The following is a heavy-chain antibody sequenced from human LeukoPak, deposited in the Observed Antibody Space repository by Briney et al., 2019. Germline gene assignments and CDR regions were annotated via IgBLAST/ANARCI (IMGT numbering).Heavy chain of an antibody. CDR1: GIIFSNYR. CDR2: INRDGSST. D-gene: IGHD3-22*01. Sequence: GGSLRLSCAASGIIFSNYRMHWVRQAPGKGLVWVSRINRDGSSTSYADSVKGRFTISRDNAKNTLYLQMNSLRAEDTAVYYCANPNYYDSSGYYSDDYWGQGTLVTVSS. J-gene: IGHJ4*02. CDR3: ANPNYYDSSGYYSDDY. V-gene: IGHV3-74*01.